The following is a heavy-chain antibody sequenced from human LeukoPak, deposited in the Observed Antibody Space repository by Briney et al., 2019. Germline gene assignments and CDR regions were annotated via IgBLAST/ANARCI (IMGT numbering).Heavy chain of an antibody. V-gene: IGHV3-48*03. CDR2: ISSSGSTI. CDR3: ARDLPNVQYYYDSTSAFDI. J-gene: IGHJ3*02. D-gene: IGHD3-22*01. CDR1: GFTFSSYE. Sequence: GGSLRLSCAASGFTFSSYEMNWVRQAPGKGLEWVSYISSSGSTIYYADSVKGRFTISRDNAKNSLYLQMNSLRAEDTAVYYCARDLPNVQYYYDSTSAFDIWGQGTMVTVSS.